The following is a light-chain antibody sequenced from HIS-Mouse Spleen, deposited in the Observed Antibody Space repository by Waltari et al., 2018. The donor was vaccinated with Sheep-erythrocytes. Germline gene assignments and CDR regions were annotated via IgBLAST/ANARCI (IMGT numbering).Light chain of an antibody. CDR3: CSYAGSSTPWV. J-gene: IGLJ3*02. CDR2: EGS. Sequence: SALTQPASASASPGQSITISCTGTSSDDGSYNLLSWYQQHPGKAPNLMIYEGSKRPSGVSNRFSGSKSGNTASLTISGLQAEDEADYYCCSYAGSSTPWVFGGGTKLTVL. V-gene: IGLV2-23*01. CDR1: SSDDGSYNL.